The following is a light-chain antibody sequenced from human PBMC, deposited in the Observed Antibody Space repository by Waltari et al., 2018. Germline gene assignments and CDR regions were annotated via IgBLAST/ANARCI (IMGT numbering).Light chain of an antibody. Sequence: QSALTQPASVSGSPGQSITISCTGTSSDVGGYNSVSWYQQHPGKAPKLMIYEVSNRPSGVSKRFSGSKSGNTASLTISGLQAEDEADYYCSSYTSSSTLEVFGGGTKLTVL. J-gene: IGLJ2*01. V-gene: IGLV2-14*01. CDR1: SSDVGGYNS. CDR3: SSYTSSSTLEV. CDR2: EVS.